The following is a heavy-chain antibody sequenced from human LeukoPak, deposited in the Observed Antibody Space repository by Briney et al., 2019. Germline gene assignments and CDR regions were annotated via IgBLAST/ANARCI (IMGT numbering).Heavy chain of an antibody. CDR3: ARGLRDRYGMDV. Sequence: GGSLRLSCVASGFTFDTYWMHWVRQAPGKGLVWVSRIHRDGNNINYADFVQGRFTVSRDNAKNTLYLQMHSLRVEDTAMYYCARGLRDRYGMDVWGQGTTVTASS. CDR1: GFTFDTYW. J-gene: IGHJ6*02. V-gene: IGHV3-74*01. CDR2: IHRDGNNI.